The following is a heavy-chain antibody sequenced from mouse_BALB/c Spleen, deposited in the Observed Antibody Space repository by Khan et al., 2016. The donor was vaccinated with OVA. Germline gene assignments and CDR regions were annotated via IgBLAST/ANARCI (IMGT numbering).Heavy chain of an antibody. CDR1: GYTFTSYT. Sequence: QIQLVQSGAELARPGASVKMSCKASGYTFTSYTIHWIKLRPGQGLEWIGFINPSNSYTNYNQKFKDKATLTADKSSTTVYMQLSSLTSDDSAVYNCVRDGAYHRNDGWFAYWGQGTLVTVSA. J-gene: IGHJ3*01. CDR2: INPSNSYT. CDR3: VRDGAYHRNDGWFAY. V-gene: IGHV1-4*01. D-gene: IGHD2-14*01.